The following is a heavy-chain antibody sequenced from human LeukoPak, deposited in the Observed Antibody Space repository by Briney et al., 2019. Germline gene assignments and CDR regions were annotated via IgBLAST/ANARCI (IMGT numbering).Heavy chain of an antibody. CDR3: ARGDSSSWSFKI. Sequence: KTSETLSLTCTVSGGSLSSSDHYWSWIRQPPGKGLEWITYIYYSGTAYYNPSLKSRVSISVDTSKNQFSLKLSSVTAADTAVYYCARGDSSSWSFKIWGQGTLVTVSS. CDR2: IYYSGTA. D-gene: IGHD6-13*01. J-gene: IGHJ4*02. CDR1: GGSLSSSDHY. V-gene: IGHV4-30-4*01.